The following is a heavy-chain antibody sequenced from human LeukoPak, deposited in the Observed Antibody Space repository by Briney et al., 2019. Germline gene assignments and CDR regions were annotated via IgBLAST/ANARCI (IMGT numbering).Heavy chain of an antibody. J-gene: IGHJ6*03. CDR3: AKDLGLGAVVTFLYMDV. CDR1: GFTLSSYG. V-gene: IGHV3-30*02. D-gene: IGHD4-23*01. Sequence: PGGSLRLSCAASGFTLSSYGMHWVRQAPGKGLEWVAFIRYDGSNRYYADSVKGRFTISRDNSKNTLYLPMNSLRAEDTAVYYCAKDLGLGAVVTFLYMDVWGKGTTVTVSS. CDR2: IRYDGSNR.